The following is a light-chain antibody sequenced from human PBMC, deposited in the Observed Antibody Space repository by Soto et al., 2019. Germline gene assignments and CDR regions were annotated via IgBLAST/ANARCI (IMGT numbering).Light chain of an antibody. J-gene: IGKJ1*01. CDR2: GAS. V-gene: IGKV3-20*01. CDR3: QQCGSSPPWT. Sequence: EIVMTQSPDTLSVSPGERATLSCRASQSVGSNLAWYQKKPGQAPRLLIYGASSRATGIPDRFSGSGSGTDFTLTISRLEPEDFAVYYCQQCGSSPPWTFGQGTKV. CDR1: QSVGSN.